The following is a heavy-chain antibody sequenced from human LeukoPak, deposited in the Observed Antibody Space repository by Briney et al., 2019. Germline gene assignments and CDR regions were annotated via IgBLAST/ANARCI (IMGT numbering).Heavy chain of an antibody. CDR3: ARGSAKRLTNYESGRGYYGSGSYYNKRTYYFDY. CDR1: GGSISSNSYY. CDR2: IYYSGST. D-gene: IGHD3-10*01. Sequence: SETLSLTCAVSGGSISSNSYYWGWIRQPPGKGLEWIGSIYYSGSTNYNPSLKSRVTISVDTSKNQFSLKLSSVTAADTAVYYCARGSAKRLTNYESGRGYYGSGSYYNKRTYYFDYWGQGTLVTVSS. J-gene: IGHJ4*02. V-gene: IGHV4-39*07.